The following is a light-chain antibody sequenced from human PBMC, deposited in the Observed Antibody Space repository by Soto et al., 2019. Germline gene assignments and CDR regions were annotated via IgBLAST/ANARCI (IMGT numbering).Light chain of an antibody. V-gene: IGLV2-14*01. Sequence: QSALTQPASVSGSPGQSITLSCTGTSSDVGGYNYVSWYQQHPGKAPKLMIYEVSNRPSGVSNRFSGSKSGNTASLTLSGLQAEDEADYYCSSYTSSSTQVFGTGTKVTVL. CDR2: EVS. CDR3: SSYTSSSTQV. J-gene: IGLJ1*01. CDR1: SSDVGGYNY.